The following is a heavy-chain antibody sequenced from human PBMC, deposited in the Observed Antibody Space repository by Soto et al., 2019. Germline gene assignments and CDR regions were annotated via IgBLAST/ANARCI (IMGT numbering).Heavy chain of an antibody. CDR1: GFIVSDTY. CDR3: AREPRYCRGGSCAITGDAYDI. CDR2: ISNRGDT. V-gene: IGHV3-66*01. J-gene: IGHJ3*02. Sequence: VQLVESGGGLVQPGGSLRLSCTASGFIVSDTYVNWVRQAPGKGLEWVSVISNRGDTHYADSVRGRFSLSRDISAHTLHIQMNNLRVEDTAVYYCAREPRYCRGGSCAITGDAYDIWGQGTMVTVSS. D-gene: IGHD2-15*01.